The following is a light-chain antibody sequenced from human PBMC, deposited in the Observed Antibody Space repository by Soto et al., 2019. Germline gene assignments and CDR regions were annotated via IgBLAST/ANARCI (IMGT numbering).Light chain of an antibody. CDR2: VAS. V-gene: IGKV1-39*01. Sequence: DIQLTQSPSSLSASVGDRVTITCRTSQRISDNLHWYQQKPGKAPNLLIYVASNLQNGVPSRFRGGGSGTEFTLTISSLQPEDFATYFCQPSYGSSFTFGPG. CDR1: QRISDN. CDR3: QPSYGSSFT. J-gene: IGKJ3*01.